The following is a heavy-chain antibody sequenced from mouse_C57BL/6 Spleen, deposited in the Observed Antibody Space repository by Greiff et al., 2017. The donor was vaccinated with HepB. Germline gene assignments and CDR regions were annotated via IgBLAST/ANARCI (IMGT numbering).Heavy chain of an antibody. CDR1: GYAFSSSW. Sequence: VQLQQSGPELVKPGASVKISCKASGYAFSSSWMNWVKQRPGKGLEWIGRIYPGDGDTNYNGKFKGKATLTADKSSSTAHMQLSSLTSEDSAVYFCATYGSSLDYWGQGTTLTVSS. J-gene: IGHJ2*01. V-gene: IGHV1-82*01. D-gene: IGHD1-1*01. CDR3: ATYGSSLDY. CDR2: IYPGDGDT.